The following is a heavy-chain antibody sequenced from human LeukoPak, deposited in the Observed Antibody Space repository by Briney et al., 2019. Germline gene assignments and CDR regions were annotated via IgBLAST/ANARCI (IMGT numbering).Heavy chain of an antibody. CDR2: ISSDGNDK. V-gene: IGHV3-30*03. Sequence: GGSLRLSCAASGVTFSSYGMHWVRQAPGKGLEWVALISSDGNDKLYGDSVRGRFTISRDDSKSTLYLQMNSLRAEDTAVYYCARQGRYSGYDYYLGSYYFDYWGQGTLVTVSS. J-gene: IGHJ4*02. D-gene: IGHD5-12*01. CDR3: ARQGRYSGYDYYLGSYYFDY. CDR1: GVTFSSYG.